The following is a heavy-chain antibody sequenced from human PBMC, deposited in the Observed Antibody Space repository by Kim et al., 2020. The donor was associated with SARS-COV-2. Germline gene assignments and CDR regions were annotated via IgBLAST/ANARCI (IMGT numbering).Heavy chain of an antibody. J-gene: IGHJ4*02. Sequence: GESLKISCKGSGYSFTSYWIGWVRQMPGKGLEWMGIIYPGDSDTRYSPSFQGQVTISADKSISTAYLQWSSLKASDTAMYYCARFFGEGHFFSRNFDYWGQGTLVTVSS. V-gene: IGHV5-51*01. CDR1: GYSFTSYW. CDR2: IYPGDSDT. D-gene: IGHD3-10*01. CDR3: ARFFGEGHFFSRNFDY.